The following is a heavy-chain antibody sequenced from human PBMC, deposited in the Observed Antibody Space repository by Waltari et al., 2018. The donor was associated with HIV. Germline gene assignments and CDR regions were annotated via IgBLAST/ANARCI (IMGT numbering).Heavy chain of an antibody. CDR2: IYPGDSDT. CDR3: ARYRYSGSYSPYNYDMDV. Sequence: EIQLVQSGAEVKETRESLKISCTGFGYSFTSYWIGWVRQMPGKGLEWLGIIYPGDSDTRYSPSFQGQVTISADKSINTAYLQWSRLKASDTAIYYCARYRYSGSYSPYNYDMDVWGHGTTVTVSS. V-gene: IGHV5-51*03. J-gene: IGHJ6*02. D-gene: IGHD1-26*01. CDR1: GYSFTSYW.